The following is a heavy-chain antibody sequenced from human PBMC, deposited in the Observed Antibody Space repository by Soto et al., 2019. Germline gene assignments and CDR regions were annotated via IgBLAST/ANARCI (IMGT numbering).Heavy chain of an antibody. Sequence: GESLKISCAASEFTFSSYAMSWVRQAPGKGLEWVSGISGSGYSTYYADSMKGRFTIFRDNSKNTLYLQMNSLRAEDTAIYYCAKEVAVSGTSYYYYGLDVWGQGTTVTVSS. CDR2: ISGSGYST. CDR1: EFTFSSYA. CDR3: AKEVAVSGTSYYYYGLDV. J-gene: IGHJ6*02. V-gene: IGHV3-23*01. D-gene: IGHD6-19*01.